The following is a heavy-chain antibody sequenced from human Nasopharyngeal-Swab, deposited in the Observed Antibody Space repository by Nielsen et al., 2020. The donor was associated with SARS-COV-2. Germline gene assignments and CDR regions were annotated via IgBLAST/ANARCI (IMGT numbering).Heavy chain of an antibody. Sequence: GGSLRLSCTASGFTFGDYALSWFRQAPGRGLEWVGFVRNKAYGGTTEYAASVKGRFTISRDDSKTIAYLHMNSLKTEDTAVYYCARDGYYDERGFYAAFDVWGQGTMVTVSS. J-gene: IGHJ3*01. V-gene: IGHV3-49*03. D-gene: IGHD3-22*01. CDR1: GFTFGDYA. CDR2: VRNKAYGGTT. CDR3: ARDGYYDERGFYAAFDV.